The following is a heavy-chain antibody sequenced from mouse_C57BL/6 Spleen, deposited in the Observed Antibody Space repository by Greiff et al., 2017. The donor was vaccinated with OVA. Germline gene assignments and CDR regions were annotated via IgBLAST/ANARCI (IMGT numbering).Heavy chain of an antibody. J-gene: IGHJ2*01. CDR3: ARATRLGLYDY. CDR2: ISDGGSYT. D-gene: IGHD4-1*01. V-gene: IGHV5-4*01. CDR1: GFTFSSYA. Sequence: EVQLVESGGGLVKPGGSLKLSCAASGFTFSSYAMSWVRQTPEKRLEWVATISDGGSYTYYPDNVKGRFTISRDNAKNNLYLQMSQLKSEDTAMYSCARATRLGLYDYWGQGTTLTVSS.